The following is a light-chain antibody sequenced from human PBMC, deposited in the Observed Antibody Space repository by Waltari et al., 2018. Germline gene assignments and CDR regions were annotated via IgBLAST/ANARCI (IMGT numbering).Light chain of an antibody. CDR1: QSVSRK. CDR2: DAS. Sequence: ETLMTQSPATLSVSPGERATLSCRASQSVSRKLAWYQQKPGQAPRLLIFDASIRATGTPAMFSGSGSGTEFTLTISSLQSEDFAVYYCQQYNDWPPELTFGGGTKVEIK. V-gene: IGKV3-15*01. J-gene: IGKJ4*01. CDR3: QQYNDWPPELT.